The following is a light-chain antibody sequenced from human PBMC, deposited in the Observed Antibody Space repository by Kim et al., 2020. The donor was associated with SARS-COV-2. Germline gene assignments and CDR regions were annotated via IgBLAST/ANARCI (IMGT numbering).Light chain of an antibody. CDR1: QSVSSK. J-gene: IGKJ3*01. V-gene: IGKV3-15*01. CDR3: QHYNNWPRT. CDR2: GAS. Sequence: VSPGESATLSCRARQSVSSKLAWYQQKPGQAPRLLIDGASTRATGIPARFSGSGSGTEFTLTISSLQSENFAVYYCQHYNNWPRTFGPGTKVDIK.